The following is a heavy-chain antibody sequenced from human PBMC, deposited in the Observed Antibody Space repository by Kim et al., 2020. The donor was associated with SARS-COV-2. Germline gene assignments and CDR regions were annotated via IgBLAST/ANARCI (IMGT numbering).Heavy chain of an antibody. J-gene: IGHJ4*02. D-gene: IGHD6-19*01. V-gene: IGHV3-20*01. CDR3: ARVRSSGWGTYYFDY. Sequence: DSVKGRFTISRDNAKNSLYLQMNSLRAEDAALYHCARVRSSGWGTYYFDYWGQGTLVTVSS.